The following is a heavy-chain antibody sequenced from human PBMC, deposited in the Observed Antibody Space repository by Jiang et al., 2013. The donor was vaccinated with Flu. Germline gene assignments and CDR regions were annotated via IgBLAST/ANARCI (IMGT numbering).Heavy chain of an antibody. V-gene: IGHV4-59*01. CDR3: ARDRRGYSYGGYYYYYGMDV. D-gene: IGHD5-18*01. CDR1: GGSISSYY. Sequence: PGLVKPSETLSLTCTVSGGSISSYYWSWIRQPPGKGLEWIGYIYYSGSTNYNPSLKSRVTISVDTSKNQFSLKLSSVTAADTAVYYRARDRRGYSYGGYYYYYGMDVWGKGTTVTVSS. J-gene: IGHJ6*04. CDR2: IYYSGST.